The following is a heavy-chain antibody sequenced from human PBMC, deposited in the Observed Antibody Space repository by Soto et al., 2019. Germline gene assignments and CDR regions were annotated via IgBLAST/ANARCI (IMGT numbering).Heavy chain of an antibody. CDR1: GYTFTSYY. CDR3: ARDRKLQLERRHSTLFDY. J-gene: IGHJ4*02. D-gene: IGHD1-1*01. Sequence: GASVKVSCKASGYTFTSYYMHWVRQAPGQGLEWMGIINPSGGSTSYAQKFQGRVTMTRDTSTSTVYMELSSLRSEDTAVYYCARDRKLQLERRHSTLFDYWGQGTLVTVSS. CDR2: INPSGGST. V-gene: IGHV1-46*03.